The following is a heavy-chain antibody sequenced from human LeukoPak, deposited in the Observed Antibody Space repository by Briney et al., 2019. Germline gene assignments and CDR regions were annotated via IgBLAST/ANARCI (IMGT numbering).Heavy chain of an antibody. J-gene: IGHJ5*02. CDR1: GDSISSYY. D-gene: IGHD2-2*01. Sequence: SETLSLTCTVSGDSISSYYWSWIRQPPGRGLAWIGYIYSSASTKYNPSLKSRVTISVDTSKNQFSLKLSSVTAADTAVYYCARGGGSTYGNWFDPWGQGTLVTVSS. V-gene: IGHV4-59*08. CDR2: IYSSAST. CDR3: ARGGGSTYGNWFDP.